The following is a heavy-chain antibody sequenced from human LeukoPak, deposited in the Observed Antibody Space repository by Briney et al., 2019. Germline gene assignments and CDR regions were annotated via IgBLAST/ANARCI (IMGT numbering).Heavy chain of an antibody. D-gene: IGHD3-22*01. V-gene: IGHV1-69*06. CDR2: IIPIFGTA. CDR1: GGTFSSYA. Sequence: GASVKVSCKASGGTFSSYAISWVRQAPGQGLEWMGGIIPIFGTANYAQKFQGRVTITADKSTSTAYMELSSLRSEDTAVYYCARESDKIYYDSSGYYDRFGYWGQGTLVTVSS. J-gene: IGHJ4*02. CDR3: ARESDKIYYDSSGYYDRFGY.